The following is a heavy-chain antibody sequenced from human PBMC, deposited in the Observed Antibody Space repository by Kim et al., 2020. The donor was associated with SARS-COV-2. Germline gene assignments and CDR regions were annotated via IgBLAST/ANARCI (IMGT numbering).Heavy chain of an antibody. Sequence: SETLSLTCTVSGGSISSGGYYWSWIRQHPGKGLEWIGYIYYSGSTYYNPSLKSRVTISVDTSKNQFSLKLSSVTAAGTAVYYCARATGITILGVVVIGWFVPWGQGDLVTVSS. V-gene: IGHV4-31*03. CDR2: IYYSGST. CDR3: ARATGITILGVVVIGWFVP. D-gene: IGHD3-3*01. CDR1: GGSISSGGYY. J-gene: IGHJ5*02.